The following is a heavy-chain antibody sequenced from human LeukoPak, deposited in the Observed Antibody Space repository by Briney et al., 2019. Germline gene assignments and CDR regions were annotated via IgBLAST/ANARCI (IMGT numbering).Heavy chain of an antibody. Sequence: SETLSLTCAVYGGSFSGYYWSWIRQPPGKGLEWIGEINHSGSTNYNPSLKSRVTISVDTSKNQFSLKLSSVTAADTAVYYCARGGRWLQSSWFDYWGQGTLFTVSS. CDR3: ARGGRWLQSSWFDY. V-gene: IGHV4-34*01. CDR1: GGSFSGYY. J-gene: IGHJ4*02. CDR2: INHSGST. D-gene: IGHD5-24*01.